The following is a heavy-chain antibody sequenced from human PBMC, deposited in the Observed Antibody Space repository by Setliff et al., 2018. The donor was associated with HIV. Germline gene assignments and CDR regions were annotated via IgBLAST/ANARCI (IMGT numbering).Heavy chain of an antibody. CDR1: GFTSSTYW. V-gene: IGHV3-7*01. D-gene: IGHD6-19*01. J-gene: IGHJ4*02. CDR2: INEDGSQK. Sequence: GGSLRLSCAASGFTSSTYWMSWVRQAPGKGLEWVANINEDGSQKYYVDSVKGRFTISRDNPKRTLYLQIDSLRAEDTAVYYCAKDSKFFPVPDSSGYMDYWGQGTLVTVSS. CDR3: AKDSKFFPVPDSSGYMDY.